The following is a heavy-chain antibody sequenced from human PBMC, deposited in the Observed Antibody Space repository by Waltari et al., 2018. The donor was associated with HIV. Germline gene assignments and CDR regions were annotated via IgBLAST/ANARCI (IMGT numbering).Heavy chain of an antibody. Sequence: QVQLVQSGAEVKKPGASVKVSCKASGCTFTSYGISWVRQAPGQGLEWMGWNRAYNGNTNQTQKLQGRGTMTTDTSTSTAYMELRSLRSDDTAVYYCARGGQLADYYYYGMDVWGQGTTVTVSS. D-gene: IGHD6-13*01. CDR3: ARGGQLADYYYYGMDV. V-gene: IGHV1-18*01. J-gene: IGHJ6*02. CDR1: GCTFTSYG. CDR2: NRAYNGNT.